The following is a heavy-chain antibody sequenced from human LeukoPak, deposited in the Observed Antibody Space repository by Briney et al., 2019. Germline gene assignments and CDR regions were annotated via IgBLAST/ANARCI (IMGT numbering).Heavy chain of an antibody. CDR2: IKPDGSEK. CDR1: GITFGSYW. V-gene: IGHV3-7*05. D-gene: IGHD6-19*01. Sequence: PGGSLRLSCAASGITFGSYWMTWVRQAPGKGLECVANIKPDGSEKYYVDSVEGRFTISRDNAKNSLFLEMNSLRPEDTAVYYCARGRVAVAGSYEYWGQGTLVTVSS. CDR3: ARGRVAVAGSYEY. J-gene: IGHJ4*02.